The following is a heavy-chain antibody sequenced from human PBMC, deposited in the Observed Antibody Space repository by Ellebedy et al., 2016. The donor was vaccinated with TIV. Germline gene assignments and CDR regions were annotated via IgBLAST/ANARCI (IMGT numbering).Heavy chain of an antibody. CDR1: GLTLSIYS. D-gene: IGHD5-24*01. V-gene: IGHV3-21*01. CDR3: ARDGWGRRDGHNYGGFDLDY. J-gene: IGHJ4*02. Sequence: GGSLRLSXVGAGLTLSIYSMSWVRQAPGKGLEWVSSIDNSSTNIYYADSVKGRFTIFRDNAKNSLFLQMNSLRPEDTALYFCARDGWGRRDGHNYGGFDLDYWGQGTLVTVSS. CDR2: IDNSSTNI.